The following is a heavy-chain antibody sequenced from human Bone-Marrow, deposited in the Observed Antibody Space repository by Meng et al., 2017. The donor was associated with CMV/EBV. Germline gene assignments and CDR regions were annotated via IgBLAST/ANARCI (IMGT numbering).Heavy chain of an antibody. CDR3: ARIAGSTGLRAFDI. D-gene: IGHD1-26*01. J-gene: IGHJ3*02. Sequence: GESLKISCAASGFTFSSYDMSWVRQAPGKGLEWVSDISGSGGSTYYADPVKGRFTISRDNSKNTLYPQMNSLRADDTALYYCARIAGSTGLRAFDIWGQGTMVTVSS. V-gene: IGHV3-23*01. CDR1: GFTFSSYD. CDR2: ISGSGGST.